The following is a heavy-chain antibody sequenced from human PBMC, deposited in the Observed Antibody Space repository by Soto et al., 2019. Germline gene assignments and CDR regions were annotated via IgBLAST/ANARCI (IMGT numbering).Heavy chain of an antibody. CDR2: ISGSGGHT. CDR3: AKIEMGWFAH. V-gene: IGHV3-23*01. D-gene: IGHD2-8*01. Sequence: GSLRLSCTGSGFSFFSYAMSWVRQAPGKGLEWVSTISGSGGHTYYADSVKGRFVVPRDNDKNTVYLHVSSLTGEDTAVYFCAKIEMGWFAHWGQGTQVTVSS. CDR1: GFSFFSYA. J-gene: IGHJ5*02.